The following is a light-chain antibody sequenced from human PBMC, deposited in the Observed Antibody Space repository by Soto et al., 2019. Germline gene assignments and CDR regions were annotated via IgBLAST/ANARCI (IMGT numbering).Light chain of an antibody. V-gene: IGLV2-23*01. J-gene: IGLJ2*01. CDR1: SSDVGSYNL. CDR3: CSYAGSSTVV. CDR2: EGS. Sequence: QSALTQPASVSGSPGQSITISCTGTSSDVGSYNLVSWYQQHPGKAPKLMIYEGSKRPSGVSNRFSGSKSGNTASLTISGLHAEDGADYYCCSYAGSSTVVFGGGTKGTVL.